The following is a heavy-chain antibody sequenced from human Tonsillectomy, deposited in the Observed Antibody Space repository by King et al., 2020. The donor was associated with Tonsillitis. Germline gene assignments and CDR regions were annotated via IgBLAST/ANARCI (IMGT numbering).Heavy chain of an antibody. Sequence: VQLVESGGGLVQPGGSLRLSCAASGFTFSSCDMSWVRQDPGRGLEEGSVISGRGGSTYYADSVKGRFTISRDNSKITLYLKMTRLRAEDTAVYYCAKEVTVAGTYFFYYCMDFWGQGTTVTVSS. D-gene: IGHD6-19*01. CDR3: AKEVTVAGTYFFYYCMDF. J-gene: IGHJ6*02. V-gene: IGHV3-23*04. CDR1: GFTFSSCD. CDR2: ISGRGGST.